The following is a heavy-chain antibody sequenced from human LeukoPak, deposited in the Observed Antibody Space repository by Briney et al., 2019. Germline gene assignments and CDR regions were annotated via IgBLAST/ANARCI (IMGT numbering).Heavy chain of an antibody. Sequence: AESLQRSCKASGYSTTSNWIGSVRHMPGRGLEWMGIIYTGDSDTRYSPSVQGQVTISADKSISTAYLQWSSLKASDTAMYYCARLWQQWLPPGDYWGQGTLVTVSS. CDR1: GYSTTSNW. CDR2: IYTGDSDT. CDR3: ARLWQQWLPPGDY. D-gene: IGHD6-19*01. J-gene: IGHJ4*02. V-gene: IGHV5-51*01.